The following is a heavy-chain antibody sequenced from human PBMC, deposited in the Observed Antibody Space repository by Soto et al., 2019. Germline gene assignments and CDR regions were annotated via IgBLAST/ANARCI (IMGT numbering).Heavy chain of an antibody. V-gene: IGHV4-34*01. CDR1: GGSISSGGYY. CDR2: INHSGST. CDR3: ARNGYSGYDLNPYYFDY. J-gene: IGHJ4*02. Sequence: SETLSLTCAVSGGSISSGGYYWSWIRQPPGKGLEWIGEINHSGSTNYNPSLKSRVTISVDTSKNQFSLKLSSVTAADTAVYYCARNGYSGYDLNPYYFDYWGQGTLVTVSS. D-gene: IGHD5-12*01.